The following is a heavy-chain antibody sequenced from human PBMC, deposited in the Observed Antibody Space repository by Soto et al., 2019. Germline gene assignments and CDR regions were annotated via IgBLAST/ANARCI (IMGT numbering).Heavy chain of an antibody. J-gene: IGHJ3*02. D-gene: IGHD1-1*01. CDR3: ARASGKTGTARGATDI. CDR1: GYTFTGYY. V-gene: IGHV1-2*04. Sequence: QVQLVQSGAEVKKPGASVKVSCKASGYTFTGYYMHWVRQAPGQGLEWMGWINPNSGGTNYAQKFQGWVTMTRDTAIRTGYKELRRLRTDDKAVYYCARASGKTGTARGATDIWGQGTMVTVSS. CDR2: INPNSGGT.